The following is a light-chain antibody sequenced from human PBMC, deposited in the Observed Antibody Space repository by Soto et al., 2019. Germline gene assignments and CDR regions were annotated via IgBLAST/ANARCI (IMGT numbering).Light chain of an antibody. J-gene: IGKJ1*01. CDR1: QSISNW. Sequence: DIQMTQSPSTLSASVRDRVTITCRASQSISNWLAWYQQKPGKAPKLLIYAASILESGVPSRFSGSGSGTEFTLTISSLQPDDFATYYCQQYDSQWTFGQGTKVEI. V-gene: IGKV1-5*03. CDR2: AAS. CDR3: QQYDSQWT.